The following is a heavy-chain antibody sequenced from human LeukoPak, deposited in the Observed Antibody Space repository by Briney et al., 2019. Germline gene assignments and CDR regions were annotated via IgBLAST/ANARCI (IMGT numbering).Heavy chain of an antibody. CDR1: GFTFSSYS. V-gene: IGHV3-48*02. CDR3: ARDLPYYYDSSGYDY. Sequence: GGSLRLSCAASGFTFSSYSMNWVRQAPGKGLEWVSYISSSSSTIYYADSVKGRFTISRDNAKNSLYLQMNSLRDEDTAVYYCARDLPYYYDSSGYDYWGQGTLVTVSS. J-gene: IGHJ4*02. D-gene: IGHD3-22*01. CDR2: ISSSSSTI.